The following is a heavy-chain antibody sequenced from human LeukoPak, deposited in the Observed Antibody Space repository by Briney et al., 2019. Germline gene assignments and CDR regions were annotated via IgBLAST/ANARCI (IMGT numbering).Heavy chain of an antibody. CDR3: AKGGIAVAGTKFDY. J-gene: IGHJ4*02. CDR1: GFTVSNSY. V-gene: IGHV3-53*01. CDR2: IYGGGST. Sequence: HPGGSLRLSCAASGFTVSNSYMSWVRQAPGKGLEGVSVIYGGGSTHYAEAVKGRFTISRDNSKNTLYLQMNSLRAEDTAVYYCAKGGIAVAGTKFDYWGQGTLVTVSS. D-gene: IGHD6-19*01.